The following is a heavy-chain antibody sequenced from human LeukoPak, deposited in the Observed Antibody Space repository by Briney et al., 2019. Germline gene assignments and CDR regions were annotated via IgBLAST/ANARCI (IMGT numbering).Heavy chain of an antibody. V-gene: IGHV5-51*01. CDR1: GSRFTTYW. CDR2: IYPGDSNT. J-gene: IGHJ5*02. D-gene: IGHD4-11*01. Sequence: GASLKISSKTSGSRFTTYWIGWVRQMPGKGLEWMGIIYPGDSNTKYSPSFQGQVTISADKSINTAYLQWSSLKASDTAMYYCARHIDYGNYNNWFDPWGQGTLVTVSS. CDR3: ARHIDYGNYNNWFDP.